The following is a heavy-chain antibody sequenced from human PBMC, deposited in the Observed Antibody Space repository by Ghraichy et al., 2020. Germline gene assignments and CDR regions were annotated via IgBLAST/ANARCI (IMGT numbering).Heavy chain of an antibody. D-gene: IGHD5-12*01. CDR3: AREYSGYGSLRDYYYYGMDV. CDR1: GFTFSSYD. Sequence: GGSLRLSCAASGFTFSSYDMHWVRQATGKGLEWVSAIGTAGDTYYPGSVKGRFTISRENAKNSLYLQMNSLRAGDTAVYYCAREYSGYGSLRDYYYYGMDVWGQGTTVTVSS. J-gene: IGHJ6*02. CDR2: IGTAGDT. V-gene: IGHV3-13*01.